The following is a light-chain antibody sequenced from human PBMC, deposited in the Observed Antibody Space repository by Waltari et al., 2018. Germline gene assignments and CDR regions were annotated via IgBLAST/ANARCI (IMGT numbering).Light chain of an antibody. CDR1: PSVLYRSNNKNY. CDR3: QQYYSDPWT. CDR2: WAS. V-gene: IGKV4-1*01. J-gene: IGKJ1*01. Sequence: DIVMTQSPVSLAVSLGARATIHCTSRPSVLYRSNNKNYLAWYQQRPGQPPKLLIYWASTRESGVPDRFSGSGSGTDFTLIISSLQAEDVAVYYCQQYYSDPWTFGQGTKVEIK.